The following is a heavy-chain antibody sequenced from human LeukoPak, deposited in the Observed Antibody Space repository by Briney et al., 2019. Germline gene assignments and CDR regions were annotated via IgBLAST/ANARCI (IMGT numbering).Heavy chain of an antibody. V-gene: IGHV3-15*01. J-gene: IGHJ4*02. D-gene: IGHD4-17*01. Sequence: PGGSLRLSCAASGFTFSNAWMSWVRQAPGKGLEWVGRIKSKTDGGTTDYAAPVKGRFTISRDDSKNTLYLQMNSLKTEDTAVYYCTTRYYGDYVFDYWGQGTLVTVSS. CDR2: IKSKTDGGTT. CDR1: GFTFSNAW. CDR3: TTRYYGDYVFDY.